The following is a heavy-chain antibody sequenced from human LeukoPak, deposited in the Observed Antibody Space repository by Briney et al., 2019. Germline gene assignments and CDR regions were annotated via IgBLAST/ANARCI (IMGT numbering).Heavy chain of an antibody. CDR2: IYYSGST. D-gene: IGHD3-10*01. CDR3: ARGGYYGSGNDFRFDP. J-gene: IGHJ5*02. Sequence: PSETLSLTCTVSGGSISSYYWSWIRQPPGKGLEWIGYIYYSGSTNYKPSLKSRVTISVDTSKNQFSLKLNSVTAADTAVYYRARGGYYGSGNDFRFDPWGQGTLVTVSS. V-gene: IGHV4-59*01. CDR1: GGSISSYY.